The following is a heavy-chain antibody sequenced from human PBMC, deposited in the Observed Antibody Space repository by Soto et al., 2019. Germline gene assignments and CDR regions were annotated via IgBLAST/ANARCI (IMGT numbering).Heavy chain of an antibody. V-gene: IGHV5-10-1*01. J-gene: IGHJ6*02. CDR2: IDPSNSYT. CDR3: ASRPTTVTWGYHYYGMDV. D-gene: IGHD4-4*01. CDR1: GCSFTSYW. Sequence: GESVKISCKGSGCSFTSYWISWVRQMRVKGLEWMGRIDPSNSYTNYSPSFQGHVTISAGKSISTAYLQWSSLKASDTAMYYCASRPTTVTWGYHYYGMDVWGQGTTVTVSS.